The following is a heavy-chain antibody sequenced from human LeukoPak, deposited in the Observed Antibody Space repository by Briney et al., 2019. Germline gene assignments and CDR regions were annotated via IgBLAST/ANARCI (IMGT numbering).Heavy chain of an antibody. V-gene: IGHV3-23*01. Sequence: GGSLRLSCAASGFTFSSYAMSWVRQTPGKGLEWVSAISGSGGSTYYADSVKGRFTISRDNSKNTLYLQMNSLRAEDTAVYYCAKDLFGYCSSTSCYARYFQHWGQGTLVTVSS. CDR3: AKDLFGYCSSTSCYARYFQH. CDR1: GFTFSSYA. CDR2: ISGSGGST. J-gene: IGHJ1*01. D-gene: IGHD2-2*03.